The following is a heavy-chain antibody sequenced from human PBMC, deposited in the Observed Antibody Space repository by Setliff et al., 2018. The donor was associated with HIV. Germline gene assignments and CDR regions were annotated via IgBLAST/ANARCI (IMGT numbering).Heavy chain of an antibody. Sequence: SGGSLRLSCAVSGFTSSNSAMSWVRQAPGKGLEWVSSVATNGGSTYYAASVQGRFTISSDNSKSVVYLQMNSLRAEDTAVYYCVQGGLSSGWGSFWAQGTLVTVSS. V-gene: IGHV3-23*01. J-gene: IGHJ4*02. CDR3: VQGGLSSGWGSF. CDR1: GFTSSNSA. D-gene: IGHD6-25*01. CDR2: VATNGGST.